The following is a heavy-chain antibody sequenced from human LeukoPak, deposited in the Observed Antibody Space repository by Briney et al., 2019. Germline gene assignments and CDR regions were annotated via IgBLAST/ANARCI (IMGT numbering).Heavy chain of an antibody. V-gene: IGHV1-24*01. CDR3: ATVGYCSGGSCYSGGMDV. CDR1: GYTLTELS. CDR2: FDPEDGET. D-gene: IGHD2-15*01. J-gene: IGHJ6*02. Sequence: ASVKVSCKFSGYTLTELSMRWVRQAPGKGLEWMGGFDPEDGETIYAQKFQGRVTMTEDTSTDTAYMELSSLRSEDTAVYYCATVGYCSGGSCYSGGMDVWGQGTTVTVSS.